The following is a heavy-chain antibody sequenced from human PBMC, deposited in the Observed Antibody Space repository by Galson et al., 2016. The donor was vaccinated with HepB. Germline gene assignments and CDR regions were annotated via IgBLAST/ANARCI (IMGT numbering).Heavy chain of an antibody. D-gene: IGHD3-9*01. CDR2: IDRDGDI. CDR3: ARGVLTGYYNIQRAPYFDF. V-gene: IGHV4-39*01. J-gene: IGHJ4*02. CDR1: GVSITSTSYY. Sequence: SETLSLTCSVSGVSITSTSYYWAWVRQSPGKGLEWIGHIDRDGDIFYNPSLKSRVAISIDTSTAQISLTLRSVTAADTALYFCARGVLTGYYNIQRAPYFDFWGQGALVTVSS.